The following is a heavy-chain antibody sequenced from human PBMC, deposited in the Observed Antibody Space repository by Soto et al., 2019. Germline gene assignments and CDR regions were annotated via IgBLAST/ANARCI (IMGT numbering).Heavy chain of an antibody. V-gene: IGHV3-48*03. D-gene: IGHD6-19*01. Sequence: PGGSLRLSCAASGFTFSSYEMTWVRQAPGKGLQWVSYISRSGTNIYYTDSVRGRFTISRDNAKDSLFLQMNSLRADDTAVYYCARRTLAALKAPFDYWGQGTLVTVSS. J-gene: IGHJ4*02. CDR1: GFTFSSYE. CDR2: ISRSGTNI. CDR3: ARRTLAALKAPFDY.